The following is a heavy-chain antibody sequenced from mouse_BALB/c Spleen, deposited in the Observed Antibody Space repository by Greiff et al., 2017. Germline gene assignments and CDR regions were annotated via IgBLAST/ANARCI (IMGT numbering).Heavy chain of an antibody. CDR1: GYTFTDYA. D-gene: IGHD1-1*01. J-gene: IGHJ4*01. CDR3: ARHYYGSSYAMDY. Sequence: QVQLKQSGPELVRPGESVKISCKGSGYTFTDYAMHWVKQSHAKSLEWIGVISIYYDNTNYNQKFKGKATMTVDKSFSTAYMELARLTSEDSAIYYCARHYYGSSYAMDYWGQGTSGTVSS. CDR2: ISIYYDNT. V-gene: IGHV1-67*01.